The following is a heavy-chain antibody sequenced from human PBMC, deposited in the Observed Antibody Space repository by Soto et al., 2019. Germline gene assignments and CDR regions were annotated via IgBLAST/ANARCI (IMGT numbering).Heavy chain of an antibody. CDR1: GFTFSSYA. CDR2: ISYDGSNK. D-gene: IGHD5-12*01. J-gene: IGHJ4*02. V-gene: IGHV3-30-3*01. CDR3: ARDSDVDIVATTIGLGDY. Sequence: GGSLRLSCAASGFTFSSYAMHWVRQAPGKGLEWVAVISYDGSNKYYADSVKGRFTISRDNSKNTLYLQMNSLRAEDTAVYYCARDSDVDIVATTIGLGDYWGQGTLVTVSS.